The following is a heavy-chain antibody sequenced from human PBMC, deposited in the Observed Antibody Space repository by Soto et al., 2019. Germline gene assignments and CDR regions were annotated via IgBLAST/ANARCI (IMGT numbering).Heavy chain of an antibody. Sequence: GGSLRLSCAASGFTFSSYAMSWVRQAPGKGLEWVSAISGSGVSTYYADSVKGRFTISRDNSKNTLYLQMNSLSAEDTAVYYCARSTLRYYSDTSGYHFDHWGQGTLVTVSS. D-gene: IGHD3-22*01. CDR3: ARSTLRYYSDTSGYHFDH. J-gene: IGHJ4*02. V-gene: IGHV3-23*01. CDR1: GFTFSSYA. CDR2: ISGSGVST.